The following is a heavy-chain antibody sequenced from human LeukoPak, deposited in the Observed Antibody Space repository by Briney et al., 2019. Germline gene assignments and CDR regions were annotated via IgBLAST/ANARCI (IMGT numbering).Heavy chain of an antibody. Sequence: PGRSLRLSCAASGFTFSSYGMHWVRQAPGKGLEWVAVIWYDGSNKYYADSVKGRFTISRDNSQNTLYLQMNSLRVEDTPVYYCAKDIGVVGATRYYFDYWGQGTVVTVSS. D-gene: IGHD1-26*01. J-gene: IGHJ4*02. CDR3: AKDIGVVGATRYYFDY. CDR2: IWYDGSNK. V-gene: IGHV3-33*06. CDR1: GFTFSSYG.